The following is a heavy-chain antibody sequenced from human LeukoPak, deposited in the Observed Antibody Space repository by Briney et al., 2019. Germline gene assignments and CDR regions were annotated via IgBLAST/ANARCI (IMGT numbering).Heavy chain of an antibody. CDR1: GFTFSSYW. CDR3: VRATAGSVSY. J-gene: IGHJ4*02. Sequence: GGSLRLSCAASGFTFSSYWMNWVRQAPGKGLEWVANIKQDGSEKYYVDSVKGRFTISRDNAKNSLYLQMNSLRAEDTAVYHSVRATAGSVSYSGQRTPVTVS. D-gene: IGHD2-21*02. V-gene: IGHV3-7*01. CDR2: IKQDGSEK.